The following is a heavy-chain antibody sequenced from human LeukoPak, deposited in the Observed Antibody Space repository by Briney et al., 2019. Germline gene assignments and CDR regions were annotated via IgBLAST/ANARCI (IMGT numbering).Heavy chain of an antibody. J-gene: IGHJ4*02. CDR1: GYTFTDYY. V-gene: IGHV1-2*02. CDR3: ASVYSAYDLAQLDY. Sequence: ASVKVSCEASGYTFTDYYVHWVRQAPGQGLEWMGWINPNSGATNYAQTFQGRVTITTVTSFSTAYMELRSLRSDDTAVYYCASVYSAYDLAQLDYWGQGTLVTVSS. CDR2: INPNSGAT. D-gene: IGHD5-12*01.